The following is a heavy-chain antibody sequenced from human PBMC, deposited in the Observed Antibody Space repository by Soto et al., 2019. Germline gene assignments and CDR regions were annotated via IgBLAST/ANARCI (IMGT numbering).Heavy chain of an antibody. V-gene: IGHV1-24*01. Sequence: GASVKVSCKVSGYTLTELSMHWVRQAPGKGLEWMGGIIPDVGTANYAQKFQGRVTITADESTSTAYMELSSLRSEDTAVYYCARESYATPRALFYYYMDVWGKGTTVTVSS. CDR2: IIPDVGTA. CDR1: GYTLTELS. D-gene: IGHD2-2*01. J-gene: IGHJ6*03. CDR3: ARESYATPRALFYYYMDV.